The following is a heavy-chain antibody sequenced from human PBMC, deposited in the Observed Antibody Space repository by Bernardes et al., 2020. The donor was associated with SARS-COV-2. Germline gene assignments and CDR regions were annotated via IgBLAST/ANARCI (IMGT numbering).Heavy chain of an antibody. CDR2: ISYDGNNE. CDR1: GFTFNSYG. D-gene: IGHD3-22*01. J-gene: IGHJ3*02. Sequence: GGSLRLSCAASGFTFNSYGMHWVRQAPGKGLEWVAVISYDGNNEYYADSVKGRFTLSRDNSKNTVYLQMNSLRPEDTAVYYCTTSLSLIVVVYAFDIWGQGTTVTVSS. V-gene: IGHV3-30*03. CDR3: TTSLSLIVVVYAFDI.